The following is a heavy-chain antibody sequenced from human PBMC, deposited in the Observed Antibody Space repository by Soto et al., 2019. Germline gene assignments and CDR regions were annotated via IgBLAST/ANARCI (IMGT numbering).Heavy chain of an antibody. J-gene: IGHJ6*02. CDR2: IDPSDSYT. V-gene: IGHV5-10-1*01. CDR3: ARHRVAGPSYYYYYGMDV. Sequence: GESLKISCKGSGYSFTSYWISWVRQIPWKGLEWMGRIDPSDSYTNYSPSFQGHVTISADKSISTAYLQWSSLKASDTAMYYCARHRVAGPSYYYYYGMDVWGQGTTVTVSS. CDR1: GYSFTSYW. D-gene: IGHD6-19*01.